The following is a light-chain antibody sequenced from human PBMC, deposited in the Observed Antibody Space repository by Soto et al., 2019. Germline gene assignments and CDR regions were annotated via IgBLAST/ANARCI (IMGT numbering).Light chain of an antibody. Sequence: EIVLTQSPGNLSLSPGERATLSCRASQSVSSSYLAWYQQKPGQAPRLLIYGASSRVTGIPDRFSGSGSGTDFTLTISRLEPEDFAVYYCQQYGSSITFGQGTRLEI. CDR3: QQYGSSIT. V-gene: IGKV3-20*01. CDR2: GAS. CDR1: QSVSSSY. J-gene: IGKJ5*01.